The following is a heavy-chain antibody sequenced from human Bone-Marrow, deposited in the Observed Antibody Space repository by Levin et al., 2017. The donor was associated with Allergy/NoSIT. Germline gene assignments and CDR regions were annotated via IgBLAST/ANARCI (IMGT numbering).Heavy chain of an antibody. J-gene: IGHJ4*02. Sequence: GGSLRLSCAASGFALSNYWMHWVRQAPGKGLVWVSCVSYDGSHTNHADSVRGRFTMSRDNARNMVYLQMNSLRPEDTAVYYCVRGTNGWKGVDYWGQGTLVTVSS. CDR3: VRGTNGWKGVDY. CDR2: VSYDGSHT. V-gene: IGHV3-74*01. CDR1: GFALSNYW. D-gene: IGHD6-19*01.